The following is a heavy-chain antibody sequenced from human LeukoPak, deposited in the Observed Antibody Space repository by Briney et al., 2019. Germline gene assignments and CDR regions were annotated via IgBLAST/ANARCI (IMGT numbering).Heavy chain of an antibody. CDR3: AREEARIAARPGGGLEYYFDY. V-gene: IGHV4-31*03. CDR1: GGSISSGGYY. Sequence: SQTLSLTCTVSGGSISSGGYYWSWIRQHPGKGLEWIGYIYYSGSTYYNPSLKSRVTISVDTSKNQFSLKLSSVTAADTAVYYCAREEARIAARPGGGLEYYFDYWGQGTLVTVSS. D-gene: IGHD6-6*01. J-gene: IGHJ4*02. CDR2: IYYSGST.